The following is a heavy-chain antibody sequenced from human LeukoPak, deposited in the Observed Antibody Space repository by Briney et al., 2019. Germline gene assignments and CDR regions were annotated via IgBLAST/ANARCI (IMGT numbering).Heavy chain of an antibody. CDR2: TPSGGDNT. CDR3: ASRLYASGSYGDY. J-gene: IGHJ4*02. D-gene: IGHD3-10*01. Sequence: GGSLRLSCAASGFPLRTYGMSWVRQAPGKGLEWVSGTPSGGDNTYYADSVKGRFTISRDNSENTLYLQMNSLRAEDTAVYYCASRLYASGSYGDYWGQGTLVTVSS. CDR1: GFPLRTYG. V-gene: IGHV3-23*01.